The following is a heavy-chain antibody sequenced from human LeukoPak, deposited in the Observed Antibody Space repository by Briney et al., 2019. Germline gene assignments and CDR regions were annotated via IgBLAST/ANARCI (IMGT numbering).Heavy chain of an antibody. CDR3: AKEANTNGEFS. CDR2: IYTSGST. V-gene: IGHV4-4*07. CDR1: GGSISNYY. Sequence: PSETLSLTCSVSGGSISNYYWTWFRQPAGKGLEWIGLIYTSGSTHYNPSLQSRVTMPVDTSKNQFSLKLSSVTAADTAAYYCAKEANTNGEFSWGQGTLVTVSS. D-gene: IGHD2-8*01. J-gene: IGHJ5*02.